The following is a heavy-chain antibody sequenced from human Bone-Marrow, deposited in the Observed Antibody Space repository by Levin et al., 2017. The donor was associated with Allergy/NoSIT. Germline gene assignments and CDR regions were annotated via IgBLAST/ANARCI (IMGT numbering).Heavy chain of an antibody. CDR3: ARDSRGARHYYYYGMDV. J-gene: IGHJ6*02. D-gene: IGHD3-10*01. CDR2: ISYDGSNK. Sequence: SCAASGFTFSSYAMHWVRQAPGKGREWVAVISYDGSNKYYADSVKGRFTISRDNSKNTLYLQMNSLRAEDTAVYYCARDSRGARHYYYYGMDVWGQGTTVTVSS. V-gene: IGHV3-30-3*01. CDR1: GFTFSSYA.